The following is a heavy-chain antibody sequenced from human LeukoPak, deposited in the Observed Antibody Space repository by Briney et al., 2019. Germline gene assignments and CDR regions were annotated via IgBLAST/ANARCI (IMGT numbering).Heavy chain of an antibody. Sequence: PGRSLRLSCAASGFTFDDYAMHWVRQAPGKGLEWVSGISWNSGSIGYADSVKGRFTISRDNAKNSLYLQMNSLRAEDTALYYCAKDQLRTNAFDIWGQGTMVTVSS. CDR2: ISWNSGSI. CDR3: AKDQLRTNAFDI. D-gene: IGHD4-17*01. J-gene: IGHJ3*02. CDR1: GFTFDDYA. V-gene: IGHV3-9*01.